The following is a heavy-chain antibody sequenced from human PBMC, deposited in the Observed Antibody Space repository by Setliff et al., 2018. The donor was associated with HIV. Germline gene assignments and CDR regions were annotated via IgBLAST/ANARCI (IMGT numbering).Heavy chain of an antibody. CDR2: ISVGSGDS. D-gene: IGHD1-1*01. V-gene: IGHV1-3*03. J-gene: IGHJ4*02. CDR1: GYRFIGHY. Sequence: ASVKVSCKTPGYRFIGHYLHWVRQAPGQRPEWMGRISVGSGDSKYSRASQDRVSFTRDTSAHTVYMELTSLRSEDMAMYYCVSPMFYDGTVVWGQGTLVTVSS. CDR3: VSPMFYDGTVV.